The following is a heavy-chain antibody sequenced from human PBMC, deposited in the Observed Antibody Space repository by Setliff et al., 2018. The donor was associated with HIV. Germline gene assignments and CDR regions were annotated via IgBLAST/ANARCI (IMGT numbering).Heavy chain of an antibody. Sequence: GGSLRLSCQASDLAFSSYAMSWVRQAPGKGLEWVSIASPSGGTTYYADSVKGRFTISRDNSKSTLYLQMNSLKTEDTAVYYCAKDLPPYSSSWTHFDYWGQGTLVTVSS. CDR3: AKDLPPYSSSWTHFDY. CDR1: DLAFSSYA. J-gene: IGHJ4*02. V-gene: IGHV3-23*01. D-gene: IGHD6-13*01. CDR2: ASPSGGTT.